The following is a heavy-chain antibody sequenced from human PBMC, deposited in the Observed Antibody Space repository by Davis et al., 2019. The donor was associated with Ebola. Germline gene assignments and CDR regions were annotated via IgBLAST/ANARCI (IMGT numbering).Heavy chain of an antibody. CDR1: GFTFSNAW. Sequence: GGSLRLSCAASGFTFSNAWMSWVRQAPGKGLEWVGRIKSKTDGGTTDYAAPVKGRFTISRDDSKNTLYLQMNSLKTEDTAVYYCTTDQKKWLRSVDYWGQGTLVTVSS. J-gene: IGHJ4*02. D-gene: IGHD5-12*01. CDR3: TTDQKKWLRSVDY. V-gene: IGHV3-15*01. CDR2: IKSKTDGGTT.